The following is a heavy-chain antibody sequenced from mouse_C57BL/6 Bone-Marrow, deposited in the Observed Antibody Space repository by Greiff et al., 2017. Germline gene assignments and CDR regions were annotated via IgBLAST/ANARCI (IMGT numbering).Heavy chain of an antibody. J-gene: IGHJ3*01. D-gene: IGHD1-1*01. CDR3: ARSDYYGSSPAWFAY. CDR2: ISNLAYSI. CDR1: GFTFSDYG. Sequence: EVKLQESGGGLVQPGGSLKLSCAASGFTFSDYGMAWVRQAPRKGPEWVAFISNLAYSIYYADTVTGRFTISRENAKNTLYLEMSSLRSEDTAMYYCARSDYYGSSPAWFAYWGQGTLVTVSA. V-gene: IGHV5-15*01.